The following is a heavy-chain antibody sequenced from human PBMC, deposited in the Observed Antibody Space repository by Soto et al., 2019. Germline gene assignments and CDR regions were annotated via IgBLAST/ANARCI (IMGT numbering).Heavy chain of an antibody. CDR1: GGSVSTYY. CDR3: ARERPSRNSGSYADY. J-gene: IGHJ4*02. CDR2: IYYNGRT. V-gene: IGHV4-59*02. D-gene: IGHD3-10*01. Sequence: SETLSLTCTVSGGSVSTYYWGWIRQPPGKGLEWIGYIYYNGRTNYNPSLESRVTISVDTSKNQFSLKLRSVTAADTAVYYCARERPSRNSGSYADYWGQGTLVTVS.